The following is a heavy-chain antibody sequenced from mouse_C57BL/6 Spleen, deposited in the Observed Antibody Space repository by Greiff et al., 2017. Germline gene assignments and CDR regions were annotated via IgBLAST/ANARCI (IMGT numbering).Heavy chain of an antibody. Sequence: EVQLVESGGGLVKPGGSLKLSCAASGFTFSSYAMSWVRQTPEKRLEWVATISDGGSYTYYPDNVKGRFTISRDNAKNNLYLQMSHLKSEDTAMYYCARDSYYYGSSYGDFDYWGQGTTLTVSS. D-gene: IGHD1-1*01. J-gene: IGHJ2*01. CDR2: ISDGGSYT. CDR1: GFTFSSYA. CDR3: ARDSYYYGSSYGDFDY. V-gene: IGHV5-4*01.